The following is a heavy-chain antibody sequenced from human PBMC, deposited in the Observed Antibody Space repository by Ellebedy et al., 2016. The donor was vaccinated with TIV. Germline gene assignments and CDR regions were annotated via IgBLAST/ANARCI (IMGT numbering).Heavy chain of an antibody. J-gene: IGHJ5*02. D-gene: IGHD3-10*01. CDR1: GFTFSNYG. Sequence: GESLKISCAASGFTFSNYGMHWVRQAPGKGLEWVALIRYDGSNKKYADSVKGQFTISRDNSKNKLFLQMNSLRADDTAVYYCAKIEGFGEFDPWGQGTLVTVSS. CDR2: IRYDGSNK. CDR3: AKIEGFGEFDP. V-gene: IGHV3-30*02.